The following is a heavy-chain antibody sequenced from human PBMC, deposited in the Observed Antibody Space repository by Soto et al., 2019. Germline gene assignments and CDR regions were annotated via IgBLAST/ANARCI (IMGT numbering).Heavy chain of an antibody. CDR2: IYWDDDK. Sequence: QITLKESGPPLVKPTQTLTLTCSFSGFSLSTSGVGVGWIRQPPGKALEWLAVIYWDDDKRYSQSLKSRLTITKDTSKNQVVLTVTNMDPVDTATYYCAHIFNSNSGSYRYFDSWGQGTLVTVSS. D-gene: IGHD3-16*02. V-gene: IGHV2-5*02. CDR3: AHIFNSNSGSYRYFDS. J-gene: IGHJ4*02. CDR1: GFSLSTSGVG.